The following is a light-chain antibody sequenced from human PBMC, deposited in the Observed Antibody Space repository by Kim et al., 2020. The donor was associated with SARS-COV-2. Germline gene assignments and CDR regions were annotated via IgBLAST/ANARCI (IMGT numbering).Light chain of an antibody. CDR2: GSN. V-gene: IGLV1-40*01. J-gene: IGLJ3*02. Sequence: HRDSRPGMEKSSSLGAGYHVQWYQQLPGTAPTLLIYGSNERPSGVPDRFSGSNSGTPASLAITGLLAEDEADYYCQSFDSRLTGWAFGGGTQLTVL. CDR3: QSFDSRLTGWA. CDR1: SSSLGAGYH.